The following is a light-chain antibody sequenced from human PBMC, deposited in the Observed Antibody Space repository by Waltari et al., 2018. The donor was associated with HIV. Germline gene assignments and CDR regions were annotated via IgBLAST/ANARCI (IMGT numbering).Light chain of an antibody. Sequence: DIQMTQFPSTLSASAGDRVTIPCRASRTKFNCLNWYQQKPVKTPQFLIYDAFTVQHGVPSRFSGRSSETETDFTLTISSLQPEDFATYYCQQSYSVPLTFGPGTEVDIK. CDR2: DAF. CDR3: QQSYSVPLT. J-gene: IGKJ3*01. V-gene: IGKV1-39*01. CDR1: RTKFNC.